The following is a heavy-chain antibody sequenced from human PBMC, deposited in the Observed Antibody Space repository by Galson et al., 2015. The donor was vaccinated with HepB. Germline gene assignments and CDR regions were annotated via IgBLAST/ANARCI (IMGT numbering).Heavy chain of an antibody. Sequence: SLRLSCAASGFTFSSYGMHWVRQAPGKGLEWVAVISYDGSNKYYADSVKGRFTISRDNSKNTLYLQMNSLRAEDTAVYYCAKDLSYDSSEGAFDIWGQGTMVTVSS. D-gene: IGHD3-22*01. V-gene: IGHV3-30*18. CDR2: ISYDGSNK. J-gene: IGHJ3*02. CDR3: AKDLSYDSSEGAFDI. CDR1: GFTFSSYG.